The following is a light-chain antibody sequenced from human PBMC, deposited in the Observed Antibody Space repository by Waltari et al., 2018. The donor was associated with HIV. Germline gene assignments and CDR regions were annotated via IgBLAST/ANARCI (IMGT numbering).Light chain of an antibody. CDR1: SSDVGGYDS. CDR3: CSYAGTYTYVL. Sequence: QSALTQPHSVSGSPGQSVTISCTGTSSDVGGYDSVSWYLQHPGKVPKRIIYDVIKRPSGVPDRFSCSKSGNTASLTISGLQTEDEADYFCCSYAGTYTYVLFGGGTKLTVL. CDR2: DVI. J-gene: IGLJ3*02. V-gene: IGLV2-11*01.